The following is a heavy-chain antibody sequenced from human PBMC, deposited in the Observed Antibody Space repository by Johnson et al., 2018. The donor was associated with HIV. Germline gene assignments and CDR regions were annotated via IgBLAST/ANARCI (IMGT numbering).Heavy chain of an antibody. J-gene: IGHJ3*02. CDR1: GFTFSNYG. CDR3: AGVAVSTAAGGVPLDN. D-gene: IGHD2-2*01. Sequence: QVQLVESGGGVVQPGRSLRLSCAASGFTFSNYGIHWVRQAPGNGLEWVASTWFDGSKKYYSDSVRGRFIISRDDSKNTLYLQMNSLRAEDTALYFCAGVAVSTAAGGVPLDNWGPGTMVTVSA. CDR2: TWFDGSKK. V-gene: IGHV3-33*03.